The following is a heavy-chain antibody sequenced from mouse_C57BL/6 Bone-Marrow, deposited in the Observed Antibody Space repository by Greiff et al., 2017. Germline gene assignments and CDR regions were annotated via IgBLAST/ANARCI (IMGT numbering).Heavy chain of an antibody. CDR3: TDHGGDGYFDV. D-gene: IGHD1-1*02. CDR1: GFNIKDDY. CDR2: IDPENGDT. V-gene: IGHV14-4*01. Sequence: EVKLQESGAELVRPGASVTLSCTASGFNIKDDYMHWVKQRPEQGLEWIGWIDPENGDTEYASKLQGKATITADTSSNTAYLQLSSLTSEDTAVYYCTDHGGDGYFDVWGTGTTVTVSS. J-gene: IGHJ1*03.